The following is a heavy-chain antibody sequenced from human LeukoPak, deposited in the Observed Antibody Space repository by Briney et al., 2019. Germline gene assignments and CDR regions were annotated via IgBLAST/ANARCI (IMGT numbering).Heavy chain of an antibody. V-gene: IGHV3-74*03. Sequence: GGSVRLSCAASGYNFSNYCMHWVPQAPGRGLVWVSCISGDGSKTQHADLVKGRLTISRDNAKNTLYLQMNSLRPDDTAVYYCVRLLNSDFWGQGTLVTVSS. CDR2: ISGDGSKT. CDR3: VRLLNSDF. CDR1: GYNFSNYC. J-gene: IGHJ4*02. D-gene: IGHD2-15*01.